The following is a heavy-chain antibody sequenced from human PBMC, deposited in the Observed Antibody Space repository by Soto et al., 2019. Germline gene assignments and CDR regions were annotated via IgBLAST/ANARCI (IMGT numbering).Heavy chain of an antibody. CDR2: IVVGSGNT. CDR3: DADQEAAGSDALDI. V-gene: IGHV1-58*01. Sequence: ASVKVSCQASGFTFTSSAVQWVRQALGQRLEWIGWIVVGSGNTNYAQKFQERVTITRDMSTSTAYMELSSLRAEDTAVYYCDADQEAAGSDALDIWGQGTMVTVSS. D-gene: IGHD6-13*01. J-gene: IGHJ3*02. CDR1: GFTFTSSA.